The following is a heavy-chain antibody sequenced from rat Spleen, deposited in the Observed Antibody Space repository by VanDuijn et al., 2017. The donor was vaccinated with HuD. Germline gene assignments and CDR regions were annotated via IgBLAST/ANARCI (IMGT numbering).Heavy chain of an antibody. Sequence: EVQLVESGGGLVHPGRSLKLSCVTSGFTFNYYWMTWVRQAPTKGLEWVASISIGDSNTYYRDSVKGRFTISRDNAKSTLYLQMDSLRSEDTATYYCARRNIGTTWFGYWGQGTLVTVSS. J-gene: IGHJ3*01. CDR1: GFTFNYYW. V-gene: IGHV5-25*01. D-gene: IGHD1-5*01. CDR3: ARRNIGTTWFGY. CDR2: ISIGDSNT.